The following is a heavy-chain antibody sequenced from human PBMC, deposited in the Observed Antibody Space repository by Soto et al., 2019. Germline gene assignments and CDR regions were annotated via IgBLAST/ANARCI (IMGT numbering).Heavy chain of an antibody. V-gene: IGHV6-1*01. CDR3: ARYQADLGYSSGWSYLGQYYCGMDV. Sequence: SQTLSLTCAISGDSVSSNSAAWNWIRQSPSRGLEWLGRTYYRSKWYNDYAVSVKSRITINPDTSKNQFSLQLNSVTPEDTAVYYCARYQADLGYSSGWSYLGQYYCGMDVWGQGTTVTVSS. J-gene: IGHJ6*02. CDR2: TYYRSKWYN. CDR1: GDSVSSNSAA. D-gene: IGHD6-19*01.